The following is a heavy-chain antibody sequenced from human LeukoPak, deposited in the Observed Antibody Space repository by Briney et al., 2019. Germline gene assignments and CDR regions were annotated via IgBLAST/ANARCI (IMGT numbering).Heavy chain of an antibody. CDR3: ARGDTSWPQGPYHFDY. J-gene: IGHJ4*02. CDR2: IQSNGNEK. V-gene: IGHV3-30*02. Sequence: GGSLRLSCVVSGFTFGDYAMHWVRQAPGKGLEWVTSIQSNGNEKYSSDSLKGRFTISRDNSKNTLYLQMNTVGPEDTGFFFCARGDTSWPQGPYHFDYWGQGILITVSS. CDR1: GFTFGDYA. D-gene: IGHD2-21*02.